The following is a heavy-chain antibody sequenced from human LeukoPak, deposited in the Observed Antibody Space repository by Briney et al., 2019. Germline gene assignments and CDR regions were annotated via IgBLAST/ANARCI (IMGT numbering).Heavy chain of an antibody. CDR1: GGSFSNYY. CDR3: ARGVYGSGMGRRAIDI. Sequence: SETLSLTCAVYGGSFSNYYWSWIRQPPGKGLEWIGEINHSGSTNYNPSLKSRVTISVDTSKNQFSLKLSSVTAADTAVYYRARGVYGSGMGRRAIDIWGQGTMVTVSS. J-gene: IGHJ3*02. CDR2: INHSGST. D-gene: IGHD3-10*01. V-gene: IGHV4-34*01.